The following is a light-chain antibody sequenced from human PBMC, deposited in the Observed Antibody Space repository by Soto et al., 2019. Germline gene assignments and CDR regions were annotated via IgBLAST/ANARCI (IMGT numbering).Light chain of an antibody. CDR3: QQRSNWPWT. V-gene: IGKV3-11*01. J-gene: IGKJ1*01. Sequence: EIVLTQSPATLSLAPGERATLSCRASQSVSRYFAWHQQKPGQAPRLLIYDASNRATDIPARFSGSGSGTDFTLTISSLEPEDFAVYYCQQRSNWPWTFGQGTKVEIK. CDR1: QSVSRY. CDR2: DAS.